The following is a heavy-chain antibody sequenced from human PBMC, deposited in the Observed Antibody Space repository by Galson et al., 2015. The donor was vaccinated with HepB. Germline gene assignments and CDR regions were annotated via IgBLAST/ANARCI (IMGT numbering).Heavy chain of an antibody. D-gene: IGHD1-1*01. CDR3: AKPRRAKGDNWNPHPGASTTDY. CDR2: ISYDGSNK. V-gene: IGHV3-30*18. J-gene: IGHJ4*02. CDR1: GFTFSNSG. Sequence: SLRLSCAASGFTFSNSGMHWVRQAPGKGLEWVAVISYDGSNKYYDDSVKGRFTISRDNSKNTLYLQMNSLRAEDTAVYYCAKPRRAKGDNWNPHPGASTTDYWGQGTLVTVSS.